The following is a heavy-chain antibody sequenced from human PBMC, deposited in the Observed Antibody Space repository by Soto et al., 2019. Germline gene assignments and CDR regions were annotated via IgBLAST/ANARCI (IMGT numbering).Heavy chain of an antibody. Sequence: GSLRLSCSASGFTFSSYAMHWVRQAPGKGLEYVSAISSNGGSTYYADSVKGRFTISRDNSKNTLYLQMSSLRAEDTAVYYYVKARRYSSGSNWFDPWGQGTLVTVSS. J-gene: IGHJ5*02. V-gene: IGHV3-64D*09. CDR2: ISSNGGST. D-gene: IGHD6-19*01. CDR1: GFTFSSYA. CDR3: VKARRYSSGSNWFDP.